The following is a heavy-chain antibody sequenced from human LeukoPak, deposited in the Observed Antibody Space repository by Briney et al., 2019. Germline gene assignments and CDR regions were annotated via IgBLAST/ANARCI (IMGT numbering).Heavy chain of an antibody. D-gene: IGHD3-3*01. CDR2: ISAYNGNT. Sequence: ASVKVSCKASGYTFTSYGISWVRQAPGQGLEWMGWISAYNGNTNYAQKLQGRVTMTTDTSTSTAYMELRSLRSDDTAVYYCARDAKNTIFGVVIRNYYYYYGMDVWGQGTTVTVSS. V-gene: IGHV1-18*01. CDR3: ARDAKNTIFGVVIRNYYYYYGMDV. CDR1: GYTFTSYG. J-gene: IGHJ6*02.